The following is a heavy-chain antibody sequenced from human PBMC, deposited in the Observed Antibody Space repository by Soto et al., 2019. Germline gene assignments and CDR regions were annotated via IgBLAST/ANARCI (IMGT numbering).Heavy chain of an antibody. V-gene: IGHV3-53*02. CDR3: ARDGVGATTGFDY. J-gene: IGHJ4*02. CDR2: IYSGGST. D-gene: IGHD1-26*01. Sequence: EVQLVETGGGLIQPGGSLRLSCAASGFTVSSNYMSWVRQAPGKGLEWVSVIYSGGSTYYADSVKGRFTISRDNSKNTLYIQMNSLRAEDTAVYYCARDGVGATTGFDYWGQGTLVTVSS. CDR1: GFTVSSNY.